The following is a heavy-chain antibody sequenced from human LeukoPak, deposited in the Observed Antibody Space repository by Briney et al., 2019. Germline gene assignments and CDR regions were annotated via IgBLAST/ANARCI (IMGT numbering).Heavy chain of an antibody. CDR1: GFTFSSYA. J-gene: IGHJ4*02. D-gene: IGHD5-18*01. Sequence: GSLRLSCAASGFTFSSYAMHWVRQAPGKGLEWVAVISYDGSNKYYADSVKGRFTISRDNSKNTLYLQMNSLRAEDTAVYYCAREAAMGPFDYWGQGTLVTVSS. CDR3: AREAAMGPFDY. CDR2: ISYDGSNK. V-gene: IGHV3-30-3*01.